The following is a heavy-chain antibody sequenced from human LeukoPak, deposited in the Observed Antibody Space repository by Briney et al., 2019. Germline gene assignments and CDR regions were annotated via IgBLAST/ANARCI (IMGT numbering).Heavy chain of an antibody. V-gene: IGHV3-74*03. Sequence: GGSLRLSCAASGLTFSNVWIHWVRQAPGKGLVWDSRMNIDGSSITYADSVTGRFTISRDNAKKMGYLQMNSVRAEDTAVYYCACGASGSNYNYYAMDVWGQGTTVTVSS. CDR3: ACGASGSNYNYYAMDV. D-gene: IGHD5-24*01. CDR2: MNIDGSSI. J-gene: IGHJ6*02. CDR1: GLTFSNVW.